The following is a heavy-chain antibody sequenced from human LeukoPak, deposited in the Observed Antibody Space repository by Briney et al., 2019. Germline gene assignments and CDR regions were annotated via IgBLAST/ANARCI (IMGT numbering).Heavy chain of an antibody. J-gene: IGHJ4*02. V-gene: IGHV3-7*01. CDR3: ARGGTFVSDY. Sequence: GGSLRLSCAASGFTFSTFWMSWVRQAPGKGLEWVANIKEDGSEKYYVDSMKGRFTVSRDNAKNSLYLQMDSLRAEDTAVYCCARGGTFVSDYWGQGTLVTVSS. CDR2: IKEDGSEK. CDR1: GFTFSTFW. D-gene: IGHD1-1*01.